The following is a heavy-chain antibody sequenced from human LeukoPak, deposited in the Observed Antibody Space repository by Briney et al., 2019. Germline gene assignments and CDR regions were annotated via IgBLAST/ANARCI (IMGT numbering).Heavy chain of an antibody. D-gene: IGHD6-13*01. Sequence: SETLSLTCTVSGGSISSYYWSWIRQPPGKGLEWIGYIYYSGSTNYNPSLKSRVTISVDTSKNQFSLKLSSVTAADTAVYYCARVAGSLHYFDYWGQGTLVTVSS. CDR1: GGSISSYY. CDR3: ARVAGSLHYFDY. CDR2: IYYSGST. J-gene: IGHJ4*02. V-gene: IGHV4-59*01.